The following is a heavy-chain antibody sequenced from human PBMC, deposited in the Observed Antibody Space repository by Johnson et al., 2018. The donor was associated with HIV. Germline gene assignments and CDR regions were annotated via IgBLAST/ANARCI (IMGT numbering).Heavy chain of an antibody. Sequence: VQLVESGGGLVQPGGSLRLSCAASGITVSSNYMSWVRQAPGKGLEWVSVIFSVGSAYYADSVKGRFIISRDNSKNTLYLQMNSLRAEDTAVYYCAKDWARIAAAQFDIWGQGTMVTVSS. D-gene: IGHD6-13*01. J-gene: IGHJ3*02. CDR3: AKDWARIAAAQFDI. V-gene: IGHV3-66*01. CDR1: GITVSSNY. CDR2: IFSVGSA.